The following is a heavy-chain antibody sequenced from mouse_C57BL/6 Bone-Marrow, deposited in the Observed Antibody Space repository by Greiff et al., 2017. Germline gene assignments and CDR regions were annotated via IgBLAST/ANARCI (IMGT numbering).Heavy chain of an antibody. J-gene: IGHJ4*01. D-gene: IGHD1-1*01. V-gene: IGHV1-9*01. CDR1: GYTFTGYW. CDR2: ILPGSGST. Sequence: QVQLQQSGAELMKPGASVKLSCKATGYTFTGYWIEWVKQRPGHGLEWIGEILPGSGSTNYNEKFKGKATFTADTSSNTAYMQLSSLTTEDSAIYYCARRITTVVRPLYAMDYWGQGTSVTVSS. CDR3: ARRITTVVRPLYAMDY.